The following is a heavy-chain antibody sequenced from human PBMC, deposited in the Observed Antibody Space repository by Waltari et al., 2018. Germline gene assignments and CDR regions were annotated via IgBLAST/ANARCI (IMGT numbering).Heavy chain of an antibody. Sequence: EVQLVESGGGLVQPGGSLRLSCAASGFTFSGAWMSGVRQAPGKGLEWVAKIKEDGSEKDYVDSVKGRFTISRDNAKNSLYLQMDSLRAEDTAVYYCATMGVGRFDYWGQGTLVTVSS. CDR1: GFTFSGAW. V-gene: IGHV3-7*02. CDR3: ATMGVGRFDY. CDR2: IKEDGSEK. J-gene: IGHJ4*02. D-gene: IGHD2-8*01.